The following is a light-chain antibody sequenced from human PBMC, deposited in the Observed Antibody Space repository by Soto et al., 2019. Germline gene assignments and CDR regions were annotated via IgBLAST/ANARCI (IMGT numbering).Light chain of an antibody. V-gene: IGKV1-39*01. J-gene: IGKJ2*01. CDR1: HNVATY. CDR3: QQRYSTPHT. Sequence: DIQMTQSPSSLSASLGDRDTISCRASHNVATYFNWYQQKQGKDPKLLLYLASTLQSGVPSRFSGSGSGTAFTLTISSLLPEDVAAYFCQQRYSTPHTFGRGTKLEIK. CDR2: LAS.